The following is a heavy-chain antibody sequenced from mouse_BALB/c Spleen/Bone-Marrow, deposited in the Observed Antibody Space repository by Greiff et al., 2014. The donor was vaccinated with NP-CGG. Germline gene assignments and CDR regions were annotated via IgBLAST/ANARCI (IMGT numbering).Heavy chain of an antibody. D-gene: IGHD1-1*01. J-gene: IGHJ2*01. V-gene: IGHV2-6-5*01. CDR3: AKHDTTVVVDY. CDR2: IWGGGIT. Sequence: QVQLKQSGPGLVAPSQSLSITCTVSGFSLTDYGVSWIRQPPGKGLEWLGVIWGGGITYYSSTLKSRLSISKDSSKSQVFLKMNSLQTDDTAMYYCAKHDTTVVVDYWGQGTTLTVSS. CDR1: GFSLTDYG.